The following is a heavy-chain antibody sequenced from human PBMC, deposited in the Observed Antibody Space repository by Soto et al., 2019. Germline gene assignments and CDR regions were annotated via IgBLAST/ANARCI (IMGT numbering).Heavy chain of an antibody. CDR2: INAGTRYT. V-gene: IGHV1-3*01. J-gene: IGHJ3*02. D-gene: IGHD3-10*01. CDR1: GYTFTGHA. Sequence: ASVKVSCKASGYTFTGHAMHWVRQAPGQGLEWMGWINAGTRYTAYSQSFQGRVTITSDTSANTAYMDLSSLTSEDTAVYYCARDIYYGSGFGFDIWGQGTMVTVSS. CDR3: ARDIYYGSGFGFDI.